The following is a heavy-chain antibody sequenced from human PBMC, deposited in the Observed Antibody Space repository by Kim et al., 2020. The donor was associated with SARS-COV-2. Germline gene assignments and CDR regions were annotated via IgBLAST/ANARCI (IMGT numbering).Heavy chain of an antibody. D-gene: IGHD3-3*01. Sequence: SETLSLTCAVYGGSFSGYYWSWIRQPPGKGLEWIGEINHSGSTNYNPSLKSRVTISVDTSKNQFSLKLSSVTAADTAVYYCARGNGITIFGVVIEAHNW. CDR1: GGSFSGYY. V-gene: IGHV4-34*01. CDR3: ARGNGITIFGVVIEAHNW. J-gene: IGHJ5*01. CDR2: INHSGST.